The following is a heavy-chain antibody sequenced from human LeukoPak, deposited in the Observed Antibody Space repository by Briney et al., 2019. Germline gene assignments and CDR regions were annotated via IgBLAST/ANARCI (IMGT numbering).Heavy chain of an antibody. J-gene: IGHJ5*02. D-gene: IGHD2-15*01. CDR1: GFTFSSYS. CDR3: ASVYCSGGSCYSGDWFDP. V-gene: IGHV3-21*04. Sequence: GGSLRLSCAASGFTFSSYSMNWVRQAPGKGLEWVSSISSSGYIYYADSVKGRFTISRDNAKNSLYLQMNSLRAEDTAVYYCASVYCSGGSCYSGDWFDPWGQGTLVTVSS. CDR2: ISSSGYI.